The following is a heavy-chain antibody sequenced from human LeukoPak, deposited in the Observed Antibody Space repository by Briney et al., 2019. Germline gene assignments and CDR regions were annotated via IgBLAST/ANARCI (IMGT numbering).Heavy chain of an antibody. V-gene: IGHV3-11*01. J-gene: IGHJ6*02. Sequence: PGGSLRLSCAATGFTFSDYYMSWIRQAPGKGLEWVSYISSSGSTIYYADSVKGRFTISRDNAKNSLYLQMNSLRAEDTAVYYCASRYYYCMGMDVWGQGTTVTVSS. CDR3: ASRYYYCMGMDV. CDR2: ISSSGSTI. CDR1: GFTFSDYY. D-gene: IGHD3-10*01.